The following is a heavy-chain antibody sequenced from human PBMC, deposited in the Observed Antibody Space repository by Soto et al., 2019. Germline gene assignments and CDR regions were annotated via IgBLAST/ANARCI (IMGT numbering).Heavy chain of an antibody. J-gene: IGHJ5*02. CDR3: ARDYSSDSNWFDP. CDR1: GGSISSYY. Sequence: SETLSLTCTVSGGSISSYYWSWIRQPPGKGLEWIGYIYYSGSTNYNPSLKSRVTISVDTSKNQFSLKLSSVTAADTAVYYCARDYSSDSNWFDPWGQGTLVTSPQ. D-gene: IGHD6-19*01. CDR2: IYYSGST. V-gene: IGHV4-59*01.